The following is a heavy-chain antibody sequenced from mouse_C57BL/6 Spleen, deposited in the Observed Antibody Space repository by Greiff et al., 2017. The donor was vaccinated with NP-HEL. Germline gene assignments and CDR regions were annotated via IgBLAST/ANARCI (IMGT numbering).Heavy chain of an antibody. D-gene: IGHD4-1*01. CDR1: GFSFNTYA. CDR2: IRSKGINYAT. Sequence: EVHLVESGGGLVQPTGSLKLSCAASGFSFNTYAMNWVRQAPGQGLEWVARIRSKGINYATYYADSVKDRLTISRDDAESMLYLQMNNMKTEDSAMYYCGRQSWDGAWFAYWGQGTLVTVSA. J-gene: IGHJ3*01. V-gene: IGHV10-1*01. CDR3: GRQSWDGAWFAY.